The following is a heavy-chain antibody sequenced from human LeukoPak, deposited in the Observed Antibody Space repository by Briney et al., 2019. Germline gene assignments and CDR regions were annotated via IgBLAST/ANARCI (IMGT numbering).Heavy chain of an antibody. CDR2: IYYSGST. Sequence: SETLSLTCTVSGGSISSSSYYWGWIRQPPGKGLEWIGSIYYSGSTYYNPSLKSRVTISVDTSKNQFSLKLSSVTAADTAVYYCARVPRNKYYDSSGTRDYWGQGTLVTVSS. CDR3: ARVPRNKYYDSSGTRDY. CDR1: GGSISSSSYY. J-gene: IGHJ4*02. V-gene: IGHV4-39*01. D-gene: IGHD3-22*01.